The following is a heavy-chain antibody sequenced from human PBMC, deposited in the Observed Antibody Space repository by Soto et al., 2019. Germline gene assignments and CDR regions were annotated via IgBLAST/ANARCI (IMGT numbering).Heavy chain of an antibody. D-gene: IGHD6-6*01. V-gene: IGHV4-59*08. J-gene: IGHJ4*02. CDR2: IYDTVNI. CDR3: ARHSSNSPHLPLDY. CDR1: GGSISSYS. Sequence: QVQLQESGPGLVKPSETLSLTCTVSGGSISSYSWTWIRQPPGKGLEWIGYIYDTVNIKYNPSLKSRVTISVDTSKNQFSLKQSSVTAADTAVYYCARHSSNSPHLPLDYWGQGTLVTVSS.